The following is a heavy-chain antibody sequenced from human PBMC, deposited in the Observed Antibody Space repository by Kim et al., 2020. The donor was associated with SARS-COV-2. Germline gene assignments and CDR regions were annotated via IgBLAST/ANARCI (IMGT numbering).Heavy chain of an antibody. Sequence: GGSLRLSCAASGFTFSSYWMSWVRQAPGKGLEWVANIKQDGSEKYYVDSVKGRFTISRDNAKNSLYLQMNSLRAEDTAVYYCARDHDDSSGYDYGNWFDPWGQGTLVTVSS. CDR3: ARDHDDSSGYDYGNWFDP. V-gene: IGHV3-7*03. CDR2: IKQDGSEK. D-gene: IGHD3-22*01. J-gene: IGHJ5*02. CDR1: GFTFSSYW.